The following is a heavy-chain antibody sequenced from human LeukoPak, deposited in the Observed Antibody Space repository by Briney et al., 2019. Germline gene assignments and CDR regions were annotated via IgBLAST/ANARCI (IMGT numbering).Heavy chain of an antibody. CDR3: AKCSGWFVRGKDYYYYYMDV. CDR1: GFTFSNYG. D-gene: IGHD6-19*01. Sequence: GGSLRLSCVAYGFTFSNYGMNWVRQAPGKGLEWVSGISPGGGPTYYADSVKGRFTISRDNSKDTLYLQMNSLRAEDTAVYYCAKCSGWFVRGKDYYYYYMDVWGKGTTVTVSS. J-gene: IGHJ6*03. CDR2: ISPGGGPT. V-gene: IGHV3-23*01.